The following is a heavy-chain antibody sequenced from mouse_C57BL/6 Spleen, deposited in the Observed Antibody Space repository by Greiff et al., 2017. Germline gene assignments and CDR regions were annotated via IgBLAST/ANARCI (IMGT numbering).Heavy chain of an antibody. V-gene: IGHV1-42*01. CDR1: GYSFTGYY. CDR2: INPSTGGT. J-gene: IGHJ2*01. Sequence: EVQLQQSGPELVKPGASVKISCKASGYSFTGYYMNWVKQSPEKSLEWIGEINPSTGGTPYNQKFKAKATLTVDKSSSTAYMQLKSLTSEDSAVYYCARNYYGSSPYFDYWGQGTTLTVSS. D-gene: IGHD1-1*01. CDR3: ARNYYGSSPYFDY.